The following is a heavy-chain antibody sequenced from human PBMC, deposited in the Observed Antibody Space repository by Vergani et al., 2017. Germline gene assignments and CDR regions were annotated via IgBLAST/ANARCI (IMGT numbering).Heavy chain of an antibody. Sequence: VQLVESGGGLVKPGGSLRLSCAASGFTFSSYWMHWVRQAPGKGLVWVSRINSDGSSTSHADSVKGRFTISRDNAKNTLYLQMNSLRAEDTAVYYCAKESSSPGIISYSDWYFDLWGRGTLVTVSS. V-gene: IGHV3-74*01. CDR3: AKESSSPGIISYSDWYFDL. D-gene: IGHD2-2*01. CDR2: INSDGSST. CDR1: GFTFSSYW. J-gene: IGHJ2*01.